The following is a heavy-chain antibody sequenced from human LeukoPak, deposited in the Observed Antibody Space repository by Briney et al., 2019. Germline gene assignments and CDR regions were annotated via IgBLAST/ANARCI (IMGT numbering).Heavy chain of an antibody. CDR3: ATSPPIWFGELRFEKYNWFDP. Sequence: ASVKVSCKVSGYTLTELSMHWVRQAPGKGLEWMGGFVPKLGIATYAQKFQGRVTMTEDTSTDTAYMELSSLRSEDTAVYYCATSPPIWFGELRFEKYNWFDPWGQGTLVTVSS. D-gene: IGHD3-10*01. J-gene: IGHJ5*02. V-gene: IGHV1-24*01. CDR1: GYTLTELS. CDR2: FVPKLGIA.